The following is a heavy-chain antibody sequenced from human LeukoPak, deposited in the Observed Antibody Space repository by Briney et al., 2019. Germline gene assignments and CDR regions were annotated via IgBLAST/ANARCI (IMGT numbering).Heavy chain of an antibody. Sequence: GESLKISCKGSGYSFTSYWIGWVRQMPGKGLEWMGIIYPGDSDTRYSPSFQGQVTISADKSISTAHLQWSSLKASDTAMYYCARDRYSSSWNRAGMDVWGQGTTVTVSS. J-gene: IGHJ6*02. V-gene: IGHV5-51*01. D-gene: IGHD6-13*01. CDR1: GYSFTSYW. CDR2: IYPGDSDT. CDR3: ARDRYSSSWNRAGMDV.